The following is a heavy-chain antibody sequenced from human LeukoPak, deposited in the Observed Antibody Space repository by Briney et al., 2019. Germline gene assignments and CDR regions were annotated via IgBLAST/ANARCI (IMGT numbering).Heavy chain of an antibody. CDR2: ISYDGVNK. J-gene: IGHJ6*02. D-gene: IGHD1-1*01. V-gene: IGHV3-30*18. Sequence: GGSLRLSCAASGFTFSNYGMHWVRQAPGKGLEWVALISYDGVNKYYADSVKGRFTISRDNSKNTLYLRVNSLRVEDTALYYCAKLRELVTYYYYYGLDVWGQGTTVTVSS. CDR3: AKLRELVTYYYYYGLDV. CDR1: GFTFSNYG.